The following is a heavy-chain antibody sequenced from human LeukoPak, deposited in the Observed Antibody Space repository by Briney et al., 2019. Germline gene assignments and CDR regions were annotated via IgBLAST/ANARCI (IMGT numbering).Heavy chain of an antibody. Sequence: GGSLRLSCTTSGIIFRNYWIHWVRQAPGKGLVWVSHITQDGSSTFYADSVKGRFTTSRDNAKHTVFLQMNSLTAEDTGVYYCATDDYRGLGYWGQGILVTVSS. CDR2: ITQDGSST. J-gene: IGHJ4*02. D-gene: IGHD4-11*01. V-gene: IGHV3-74*01. CDR1: GIIFRNYW. CDR3: ATDDYRGLGY.